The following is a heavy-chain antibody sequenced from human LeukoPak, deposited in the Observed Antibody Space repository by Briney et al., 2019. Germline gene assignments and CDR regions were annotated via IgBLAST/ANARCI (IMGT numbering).Heavy chain of an antibody. CDR1: RDSISNYY. CDR3: ARKGRYCTNGVCYGYYYYYYMDV. CDR2: IYYTGST. J-gene: IGHJ6*03. V-gene: IGHV4-59*12. D-gene: IGHD2-8*01. Sequence: SETLSLTCSVSRDSISNYYWSWIRQSPGRGLEWIGYIYYTGSTNYNPSLKSRVTMSVDTSKNQFSLKLSSVTAADTAVYYCARKGRYCTNGVCYGYYYYYYMDVWGKGTTVTVSS.